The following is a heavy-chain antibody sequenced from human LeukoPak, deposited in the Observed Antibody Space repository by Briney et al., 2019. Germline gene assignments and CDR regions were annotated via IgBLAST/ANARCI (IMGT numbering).Heavy chain of an antibody. V-gene: IGHV3-66*01. CDR1: GLAVSSNY. J-gene: IGHJ5*02. CDR3: ARVLVGGTNWFDP. D-gene: IGHD1-26*01. Sequence: GGSLRLSCAASGLAVSSNYMSWVRQAPGKGLEGVSIIYSGGSTEYTDSVKGRFTISRDNSKNMVDLQMNSLRAEDTSVYYCARVLVGGTNWFDPWGQGTLVTVSS. CDR2: IYSGGST.